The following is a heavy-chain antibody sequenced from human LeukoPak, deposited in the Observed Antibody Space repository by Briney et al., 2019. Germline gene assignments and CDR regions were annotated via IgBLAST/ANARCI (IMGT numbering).Heavy chain of an antibody. D-gene: IGHD6-19*01. CDR3: TKKSSGWRGEDY. CDR2: ISGSGGST. J-gene: IGHJ4*02. CDR1: GFTFSSYA. Sequence: GGSLRLSCAASGFTFSSYAMSWVRQAPGKGLEWVSAISGSGGSTYYADSVKGRFTISRDNSNNTLFLQMNSLRAEDTAAYYCTKKSSGWRGEDYWGQGTLVTVSS. V-gene: IGHV3-23*01.